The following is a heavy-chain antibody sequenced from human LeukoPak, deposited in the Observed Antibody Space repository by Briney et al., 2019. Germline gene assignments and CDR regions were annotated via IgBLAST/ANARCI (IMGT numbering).Heavy chain of an antibody. Sequence: ALETLSLTCTVSGGSIRSYYWSWIRQPPGKGLEWIGYINYSGSTNYNPSLKSRVTISVDTSKNQFSLKLSSVTAADTAVYYCARAIAFDYWGQGTLVTVSS. D-gene: IGHD6-13*01. CDR3: ARAIAFDY. J-gene: IGHJ4*02. CDR1: GGSIRSYY. CDR2: INYSGST. V-gene: IGHV4-59*01.